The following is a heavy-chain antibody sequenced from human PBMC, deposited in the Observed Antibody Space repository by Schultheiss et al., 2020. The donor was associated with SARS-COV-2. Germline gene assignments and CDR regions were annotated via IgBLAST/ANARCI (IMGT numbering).Heavy chain of an antibody. J-gene: IGHJ6*02. V-gene: IGHV3-66*01. CDR1: GFTFSSYA. CDR3: ARDRLVLSYYYGMDV. D-gene: IGHD6-19*01. Sequence: GESLKISCAASGFTFSSYAMSWVRQAPGKGLEWVSVIYSGGSTYYADSVKGRFTISRDNSKNTLYLQMNSLRAEDTAVYYCARDRLVLSYYYGMDVWGQGTTVTGSS. CDR2: IYSGGST.